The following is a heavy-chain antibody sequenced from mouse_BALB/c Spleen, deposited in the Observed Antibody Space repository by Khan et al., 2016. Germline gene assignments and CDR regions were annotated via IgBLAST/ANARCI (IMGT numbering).Heavy chain of an antibody. CDR1: GLSLTNYG. D-gene: IGHD4-1*01. CDR2: MWSGGST. CDR3: ARSWEGGYFDF. Sequence: QVQLKESGPGLVQPSQSLSITCTVSGLSLTNYGVHWVRQSPGKGLEWLGVMWSGGSTDYNAAFKSRLSIYKDSSKSQVFCIMNSLQAKETTIYYWARSWEGGYFDFCGQGTTLTVSS. V-gene: IGHV2-2*02. J-gene: IGHJ2*01.